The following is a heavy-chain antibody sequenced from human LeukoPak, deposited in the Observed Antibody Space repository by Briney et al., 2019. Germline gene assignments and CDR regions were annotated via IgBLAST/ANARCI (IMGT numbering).Heavy chain of an antibody. CDR3: ARFYGDDSSGYFDY. CDR1: GFTFSSYG. V-gene: IGHV3-30*03. CDR2: ISYDGNNK. Sequence: GGSLRLSCAASGFTFSSYGMHWVRQAPGQGLEWVAVISYDGNNKYYADSVKGRFTISRENSKNTVYLQMNSLRAEDTAVYYCARFYGDDSSGYFDYWGQGTLVSVSS. D-gene: IGHD4-23*01. J-gene: IGHJ4*02.